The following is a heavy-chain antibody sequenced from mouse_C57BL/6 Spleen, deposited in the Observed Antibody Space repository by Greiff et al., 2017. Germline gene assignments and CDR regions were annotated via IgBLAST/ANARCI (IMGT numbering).Heavy chain of an antibody. D-gene: IGHD1-1*01. V-gene: IGHV5-9-1*02. Sequence: EVMLVESGEGLVKPGGSLKLSCAASGFTFSSYAMSWVRQTPEKRLEWVAYISSGGDYIYYADTVKGRFTISRDNARNTLYLQMSSLKSEDTAMYYCTRDYYGSSFTGAFDVWGTGTTVTVSS. CDR2: ISSGGDYI. CDR3: TRDYYGSSFTGAFDV. J-gene: IGHJ1*03. CDR1: GFTFSSYA.